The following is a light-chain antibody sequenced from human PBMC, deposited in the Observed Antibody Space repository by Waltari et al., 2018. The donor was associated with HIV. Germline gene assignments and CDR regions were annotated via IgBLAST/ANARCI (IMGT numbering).Light chain of an antibody. Sequence: DIVMSQSPDSLAVSLREWATIYCKSSQSILYGSNNKNYLAWFQQKPGQPPKVVIYWASTRECGVPDRFSASGSGTDFTLTISSLQAEDVAVYYCQQYYSSPWTFDQGTKVEIK. CDR1: QSILYGSNNKNY. V-gene: IGKV4-1*01. CDR3: QQYYSSPWT. J-gene: IGKJ1*01. CDR2: WAS.